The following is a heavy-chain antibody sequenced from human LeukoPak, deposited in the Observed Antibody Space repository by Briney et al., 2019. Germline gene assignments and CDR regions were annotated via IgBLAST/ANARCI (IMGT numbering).Heavy chain of an antibody. CDR2: ITNSGNSK. Sequence: GGSLRLSCAASEFTFSSYSMNWVRQAPGKGLEWVSYITNSGNSKSYADSVKGRFTISRDNTKNSLYLQMNGLRAEDTAVYYCARDLGVGVEQGWQDIWGQGTMVTVSS. V-gene: IGHV3-48*01. J-gene: IGHJ3*02. CDR3: ARDLGVGVEQGWQDI. D-gene: IGHD1/OR15-1a*01. CDR1: EFTFSSYS.